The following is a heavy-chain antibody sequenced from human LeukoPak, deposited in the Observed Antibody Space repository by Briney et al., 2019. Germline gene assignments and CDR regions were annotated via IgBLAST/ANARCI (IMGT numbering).Heavy chain of an antibody. CDR2: INHSGST. Sequence: PSETLSLTCAVYGGSFSGYYWSLIRQPPGKGLEWIGEINHSGSTNYNPSLKSRVTISVDTSKNQFSLKLSSVTAADTAVYYCATRLHDYGDYVDYWGQGTLVTVSS. V-gene: IGHV4-34*01. J-gene: IGHJ4*02. CDR3: ATRLHDYGDYVDY. CDR1: GGSFSGYY. D-gene: IGHD4-17*01.